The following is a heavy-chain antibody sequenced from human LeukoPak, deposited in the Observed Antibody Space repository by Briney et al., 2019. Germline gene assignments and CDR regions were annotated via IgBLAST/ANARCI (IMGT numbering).Heavy chain of an antibody. J-gene: IGHJ4*02. V-gene: IGHV3-23*01. CDR3: AKGDYYDSSGFDY. D-gene: IGHD3-22*01. CDR1: GFTFSSYA. CDR2: ISGSGGST. Sequence: GGSLRLSCAASGFTFSSYAMSWVRQAPGKGLEWVSAISGSGGSTYYADSVKGRFTISRDNSKNTLYLRMNSLRAEDTAVYYCAKGDYYDSSGFDYWGQGTLVTVSS.